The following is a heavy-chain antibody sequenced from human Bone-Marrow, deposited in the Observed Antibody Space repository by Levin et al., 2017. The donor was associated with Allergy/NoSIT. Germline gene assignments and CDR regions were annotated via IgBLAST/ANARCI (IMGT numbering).Heavy chain of an antibody. CDR1: GFTFSSYA. CDR3: TRVGLGYSYGSGFDP. Sequence: GESLKISCAASGFTFSSYAMHWVRQAPGKGLEWVAVISYDGNNKYYADSVKGRFTISRDDSKSTLYLQMNSLRAEDTALYYCTRVGLGYSYGSGFDPWGQGTLVTVSS. D-gene: IGHD5-18*01. J-gene: IGHJ5*02. CDR2: ISYDGNNK. V-gene: IGHV3-30-3*01.